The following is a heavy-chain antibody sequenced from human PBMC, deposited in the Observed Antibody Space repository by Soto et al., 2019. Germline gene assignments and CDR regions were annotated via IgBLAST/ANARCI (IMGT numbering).Heavy chain of an antibody. CDR3: ARWAVTSSSIYYYYGMDV. Sequence: QVQLQESGPGLVKPSQTLSLTCTVSGGSISSGDYYWSWIRQPPGKGLEWIGYIYYSGSTYYNPSLKSRVTISVDTSKNQFSLKLSSVTAADTAVYYCARWAVTSSSIYYYYGMDVWGQGTTVTVSS. J-gene: IGHJ6*02. D-gene: IGHD4-17*01. CDR1: GGSISSGDYY. CDR2: IYYSGST. V-gene: IGHV4-30-4*01.